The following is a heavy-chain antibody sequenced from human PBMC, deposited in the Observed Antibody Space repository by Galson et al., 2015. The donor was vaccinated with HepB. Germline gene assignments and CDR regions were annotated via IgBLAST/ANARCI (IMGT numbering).Heavy chain of an antibody. CDR3: ARGGV. J-gene: IGHJ6*04. V-gene: IGHV3-72*01. Sequence: SLRLSCAASGFIFSIHYMDWVRQAPGKGLEWVARVRNKASSHTTEYAPSVKGRFTISRDDSRNSVYLQMNNLKTEDTAVYYCARGGVWGEGTTVTVSS. CDR2: VRNKASSHTT. D-gene: IGHD1-26*01. CDR1: GFIFSIHY.